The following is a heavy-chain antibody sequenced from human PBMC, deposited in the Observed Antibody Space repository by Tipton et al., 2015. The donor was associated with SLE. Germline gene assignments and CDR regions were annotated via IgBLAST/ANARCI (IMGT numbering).Heavy chain of an antibody. Sequence: SLRLSCAASGFTFSSYWMHWVRQAPGKGLVWVSHITSDGSSTNYADSVKGRFTISRDNDKNTLYLQMNSLRAEDTAVYYCARGWRGFDCWGQGTLVTVSS. D-gene: IGHD6-19*01. CDR1: GFTFSSYW. V-gene: IGHV3-74*01. CDR3: ARGWRGFDC. CDR2: ITSDGSST. J-gene: IGHJ4*02.